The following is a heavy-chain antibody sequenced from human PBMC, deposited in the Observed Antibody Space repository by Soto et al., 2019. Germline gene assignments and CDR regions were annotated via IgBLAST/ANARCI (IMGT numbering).Heavy chain of an antibody. CDR2: ISDSGGST. D-gene: IGHD3-10*01. J-gene: IGHJ4*02. Sequence: GGSLRLSCAASGSTFSSYAMSWVRQAPGKGLEWVSGISDSGGSTYYADSVKGRFTISRDNSKNTLYLQMNSLRAEDTAVYYCAKGTYYYGSAPYYFDYWGQGTLVTVSS. CDR1: GSTFSSYA. V-gene: IGHV3-23*01. CDR3: AKGTYYYGSAPYYFDY.